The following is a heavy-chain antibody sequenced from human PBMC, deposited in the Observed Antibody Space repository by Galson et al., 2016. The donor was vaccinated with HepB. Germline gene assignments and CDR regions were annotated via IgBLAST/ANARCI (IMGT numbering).Heavy chain of an antibody. Sequence: TLSLTCTVSGGSISSGDYYWSWIRQHPGKGLEWIGYISYSGSTYYNPSLKSRVTISVDTSKNQFSLKLRSVTAADTAVYYCARVGRSDFWSGFYVPPFDFWGQGTLVTVSS. CDR1: GGSISSGDYY. V-gene: IGHV4-31*03. D-gene: IGHD3-3*01. CDR2: ISYSGST. J-gene: IGHJ4*02. CDR3: ARVGRSDFWSGFYVPPFDF.